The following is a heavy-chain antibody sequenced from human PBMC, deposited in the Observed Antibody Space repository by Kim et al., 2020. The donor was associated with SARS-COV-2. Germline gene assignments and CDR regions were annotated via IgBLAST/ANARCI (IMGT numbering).Heavy chain of an antibody. CDR1: GFTFSSYS. CDR2: ISSSSSTI. D-gene: IGHD6-13*01. V-gene: IGHV3-48*02. J-gene: IGHJ1*01. Sequence: GGSLRLSCAASGFTFSSYSMNWVRQAPGKGLEWVSYISSSSSTIYYADSVKGRFTISRDNAKNSLYLQMTSLRDEDTAVYYCARALDSSSWYSGYFQHWGQGTLVTVS. CDR3: ARALDSSSWYSGYFQH.